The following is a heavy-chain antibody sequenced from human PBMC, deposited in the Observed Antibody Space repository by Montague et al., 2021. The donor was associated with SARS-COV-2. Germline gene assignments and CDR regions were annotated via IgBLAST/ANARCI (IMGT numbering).Heavy chain of an antibody. CDR1: GASVTTGHYY. D-gene: IGHD3-10*01. Sequence: TLSLTCTVSGASVTTGHYYWSWIRQPAGKGLEWIGRVYPSGNTNYNPSLRSRVSISVDMSKNQISLKLSSVTAADTAVYDCARVRGAALYFGEVGYYGMVVWGQGTTVTVSS. J-gene: IGHJ6*02. V-gene: IGHV4-61*02. CDR2: VYPSGNT. CDR3: ARVRGAALYFGEVGYYGMVV.